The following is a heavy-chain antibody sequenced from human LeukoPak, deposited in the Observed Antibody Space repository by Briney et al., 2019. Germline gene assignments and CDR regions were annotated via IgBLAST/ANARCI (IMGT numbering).Heavy chain of an antibody. V-gene: IGHV4-34*01. D-gene: IGHD1-7*01. CDR1: GGSFSGYY. CDR2: INHSGST. CDR3: ARATGWNYPFDY. Sequence: SETLSLTCAVYGGSFSGYYWSWIRQPPGKGLEWIGEINHSGSTNYNPSLKSRVTISVDTSKNQFSLKLSSVTAADTAVYYCARATGWNYPFDYWGQGTLVTVSS. J-gene: IGHJ4*02.